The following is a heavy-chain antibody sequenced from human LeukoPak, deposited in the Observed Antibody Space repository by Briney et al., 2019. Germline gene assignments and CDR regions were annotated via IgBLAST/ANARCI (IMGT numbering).Heavy chain of an antibody. D-gene: IGHD3-3*01. CDR2: ISWNSGSI. V-gene: IGHV3-9*01. CDR3: ARVNDFWSGYYTGTLDY. CDR1: GFTFDDYA. Sequence: GRSLRLSCAASGFTFDDYAMHWVRQAPGKGLEWVSGISWNSGSIGYADSVKGRFTISRDNSKNTLYLQMNSLRAEDTAVYYCARVNDFWSGYYTGTLDYWGQGTLVTVSS. J-gene: IGHJ4*02.